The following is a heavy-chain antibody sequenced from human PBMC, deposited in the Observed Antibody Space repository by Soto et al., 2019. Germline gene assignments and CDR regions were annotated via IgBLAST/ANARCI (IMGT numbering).Heavy chain of an antibody. D-gene: IGHD1-26*01. Sequence: GGSLRLSCAASGFTFSSYWMSWVRQAPGKGLEWVANIKQDGSEKYYVDSVKGRFTISRDNAKNSLYLQMNSLRAEYTAVYYCARDRTVGATPFDYWGQGTLVTVSS. J-gene: IGHJ4*02. CDR1: GFTFSSYW. CDR2: IKQDGSEK. CDR3: ARDRTVGATPFDY. V-gene: IGHV3-7*05.